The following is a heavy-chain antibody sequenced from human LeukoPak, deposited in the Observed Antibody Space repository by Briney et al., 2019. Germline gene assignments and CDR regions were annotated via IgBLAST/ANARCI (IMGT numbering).Heavy chain of an antibody. J-gene: IGHJ4*02. Sequence: PSETLSLTCTVSGGSISSYYWSWIRQPPGKGLEWIGYIYYSGSTNYNPSLKSRVTISVDTSKNQFSLKLSSVTAADTAVYYCARFSRVLTGYDYWGQGTLVTVSS. D-gene: IGHD3-9*01. CDR2: IYYSGST. V-gene: IGHV4-59*08. CDR1: GGSISSYY. CDR3: ARFSRVLTGYDY.